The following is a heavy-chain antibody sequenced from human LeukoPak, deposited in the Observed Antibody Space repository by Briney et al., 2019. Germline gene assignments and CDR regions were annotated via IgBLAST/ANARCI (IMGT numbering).Heavy chain of an antibody. J-gene: IGHJ4*02. CDR1: GFTFSSYA. CDR3: AKEAEPYYYSSGSNYFDY. Sequence: GGSLRLSCAASGFTFSSYAMSWVRQAPGKGLEWVSAISGSGGSTYYADSVKGRFTISRDNSKNTLYLQMNSLRAEDTAVYYCAKEAEPYYYSSGSNYFDYWGQGTLVTVSS. CDR2: ISGSGGST. V-gene: IGHV3-23*01. D-gene: IGHD3-10*01.